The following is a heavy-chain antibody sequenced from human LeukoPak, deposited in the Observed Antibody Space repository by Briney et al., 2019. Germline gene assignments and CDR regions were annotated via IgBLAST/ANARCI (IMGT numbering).Heavy chain of an antibody. Sequence: ASVKASCKASGYTFTGYYMHWVRQAPGQGLEWMGWINPNSGGTNYAQKFQGRVTMTRDTSISTAYMELSRLRSDDTAVYYCARLTGGGNTALYWGQGTLVTVSS. CDR1: GYTFTGYY. J-gene: IGHJ4*02. CDR3: ARLTGGGNTALY. D-gene: IGHD3-16*01. CDR2: INPNSGGT. V-gene: IGHV1-2*02.